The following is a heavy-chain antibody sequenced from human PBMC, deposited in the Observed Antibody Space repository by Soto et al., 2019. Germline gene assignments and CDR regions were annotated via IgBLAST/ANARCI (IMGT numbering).Heavy chain of an antibody. CDR3: ARSLGYGSGGSCYIPPFDY. CDR1: GFTFSSYG. D-gene: IGHD2-15*01. Sequence: GGSLRLSCAASGFTFSSYGMHWFRQAPGKGLEWVSSISSSSGYIYYADSLKGRFTISRDNAKNSLYLQMNSLRAEDTAVYYCARSLGYGSGGSCYIPPFDYWGQGTLVTVSS. J-gene: IGHJ4*02. CDR2: ISSSSGYI. V-gene: IGHV3-21*01.